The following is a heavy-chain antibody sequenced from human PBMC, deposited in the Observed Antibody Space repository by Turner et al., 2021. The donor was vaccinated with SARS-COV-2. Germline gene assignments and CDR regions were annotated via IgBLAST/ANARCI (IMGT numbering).Heavy chain of an antibody. CDR3: ARDRVWGGSNSFGYYFDF. CDR2: ISYDGSNK. J-gene: IGHJ4*02. CDR1: GFTFSNYP. V-gene: IGHV3-30-3*01. Sequence: QVQLVESGGGVVQPGRSLRLSCAASGFTFSNYPMHWVRQAPGKGLKWVAVISYDGSNKYYADSVKGRFTISRDSSKNTLFLQMTSLRAEDTAVYYCARDRVWGGSNSFGYYFDFWGQGTLVTVSS. D-gene: IGHD2-15*01.